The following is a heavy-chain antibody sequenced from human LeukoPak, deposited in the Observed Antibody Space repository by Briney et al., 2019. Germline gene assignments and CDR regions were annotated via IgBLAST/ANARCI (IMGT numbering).Heavy chain of an antibody. J-gene: IGHJ4*02. CDR1: GGSISSYY. V-gene: IGHV4-4*07. D-gene: IGHD3-3*01. CDR3: ARGRITIFGVVSGYDY. CDR2: IYTSGST. Sequence: SETLSLTCTVSGGSISSYYWSWIRQPAGKGLEWIGRIYTSGSTNYNPSLKSRVTISVDTSKNQFSLKLSSVTAADTAVYYCARGRITIFGVVSGYDYWGQGTLVTVSS.